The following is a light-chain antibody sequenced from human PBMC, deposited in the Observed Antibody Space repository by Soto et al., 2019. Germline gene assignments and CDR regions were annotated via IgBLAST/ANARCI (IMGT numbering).Light chain of an antibody. CDR3: QKCDYLPI. V-gene: IGKV1-33*01. CDR2: DAS. Sequence: DIQMTQSPSSLSASVGDRVTITCQASHDITSYLNWYQHKPGKAPKLLIYDASILEAGVPSRFSGSGSGTDFTFTNSRRQPEDVATYYCQKCDYLPIFGPGTTVDFK. J-gene: IGKJ3*01. CDR1: HDITSY.